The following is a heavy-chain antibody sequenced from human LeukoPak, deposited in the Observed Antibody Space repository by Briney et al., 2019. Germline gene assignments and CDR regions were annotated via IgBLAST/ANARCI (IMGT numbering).Heavy chain of an antibody. CDR2: IYHSGST. Sequence: PSQTLSLTCAVSGGSISSGGYSWSWIRQPPGKGLERIGYIYHSGSTYYNPSLKSRVTISVDRSKNQFSLKLSSVTAADTAVYYCARGADFWSGYWRFDYWGQGTLVTVSS. V-gene: IGHV4-30-2*01. D-gene: IGHD3-3*01. CDR1: GGSISSGGYS. J-gene: IGHJ4*02. CDR3: ARGADFWSGYWRFDY.